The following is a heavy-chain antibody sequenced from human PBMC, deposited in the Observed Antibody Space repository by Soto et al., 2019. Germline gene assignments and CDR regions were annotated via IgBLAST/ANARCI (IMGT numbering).Heavy chain of an antibody. J-gene: IGHJ6*03. CDR3: ARRGYGSRWPNVYMDV. V-gene: IGHV3-64*01. Sequence: RALIVSCAGSGCALSKYEMDWVHKTPGKGLEYVSGISNNGAHTDYAKSVKGRFTISRDNSENTLYLQMGSLRAEDMALYYCARRGYGSRWPNVYMDVSGKGTTVTVSS. CDR2: ISNNGAHT. D-gene: IGHD6-13*01. CDR1: GCALSKYE.